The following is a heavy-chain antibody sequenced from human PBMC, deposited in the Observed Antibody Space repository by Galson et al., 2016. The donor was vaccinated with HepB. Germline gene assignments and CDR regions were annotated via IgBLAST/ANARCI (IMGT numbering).Heavy chain of an antibody. J-gene: IGHJ4*02. CDR3: ARGGSGSYYID. CDR1: GGSFSSDTDY. D-gene: IGHD1-26*01. V-gene: IGHV4-61*01. CDR2: IYNSGST. Sequence: SETLSLTCTVSGGSFSSDTDYWSWIRQPPGKGLEWIGYIYNSGSTNYNPSLNSRGTISIDTSKNRFSLKLRSVIAADTAVYYCARGGSGSYYIDWGQGTLVTVSS.